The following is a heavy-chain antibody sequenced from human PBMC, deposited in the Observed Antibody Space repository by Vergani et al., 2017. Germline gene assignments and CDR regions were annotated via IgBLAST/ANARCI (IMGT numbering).Heavy chain of an antibody. CDR2: IFYTGTS. Sequence: QLQLQESGRGLLKPSETLSLTCSVSGTSISGSSDYWGWIRQPPGKGLEWVGSIFYTGTSYYNPSLESRATNSVDTSKNQFSLKLKSVAAADTAVYYCARQDWGGGGYRFDHWGQGTLVTVSS. V-gene: IGHV4-39*01. J-gene: IGHJ4*02. D-gene: IGHD5-18*01. CDR3: ARQDWGGGGYRFDH. CDR1: GTSISGSSDY.